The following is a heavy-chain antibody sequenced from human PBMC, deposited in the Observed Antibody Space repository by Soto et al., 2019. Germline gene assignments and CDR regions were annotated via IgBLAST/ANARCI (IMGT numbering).Heavy chain of an antibody. Sequence: GGSLRLSCAASGFTFSSYAMHWVRQAPGKGLEWVAVISYDGSNKYYADSVKGRFTISRDNSKNTLYLQMNSLRAEDTAVYYCARRVGSGWSRLLIYYYGMDVWGQGTTVTVSS. CDR1: GFTFSSYA. J-gene: IGHJ6*02. CDR2: ISYDGSNK. CDR3: ARRVGSGWSRLLIYYYGMDV. V-gene: IGHV3-30-3*01. D-gene: IGHD6-19*01.